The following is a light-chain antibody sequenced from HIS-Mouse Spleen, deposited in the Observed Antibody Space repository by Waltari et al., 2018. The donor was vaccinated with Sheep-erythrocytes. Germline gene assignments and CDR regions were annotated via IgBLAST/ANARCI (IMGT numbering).Light chain of an antibody. J-gene: IGKJ1*01. Sequence: DIQMTQSPSSLSASVGDRVTITCRASQSISSYLNWYQQKPGKAPKRRIYAASSLQSGVPSRFSGSGSGTDFTLTISSLQPEDFATYYCQQSYSTPWTFGQGTKVEIK. V-gene: IGKV1-39*01. CDR1: QSISSY. CDR2: AAS. CDR3: QQSYSTPWT.